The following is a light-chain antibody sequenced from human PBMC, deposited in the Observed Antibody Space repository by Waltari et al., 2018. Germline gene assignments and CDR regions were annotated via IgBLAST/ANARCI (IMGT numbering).Light chain of an antibody. J-gene: IGLJ1*01. CDR1: STDISGFRS. CDR3: CSYAGSHNFA. CDR2: EVN. V-gene: IGLV2-11*01. Sequence: QSALTQPRSVSGSPGQSVTISCTGRSTDISGFRSVSWYQLRPGEGPRLIMSEVNRRPSEVPDRFSGSASGYRASLTISGLQTDDEGYYYCCSYAGSHNFAFGTGTEVTV.